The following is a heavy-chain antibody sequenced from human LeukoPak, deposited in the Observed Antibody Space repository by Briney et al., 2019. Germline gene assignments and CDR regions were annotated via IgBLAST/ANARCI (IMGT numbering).Heavy chain of an antibody. CDR2: MNPNSGNT. Sequence: ASVKVSCKASGYTFTSYDINWVRQATGQGLEWMGWMNPNSGNTGYAQKFQGRVTITRNTSISTAYMELSSLRSEDTAVYYCARGRSKTTKELPFIDYWGQGTLVTVSS. CDR3: ARGRSKTTKELPFIDY. J-gene: IGHJ4*02. CDR1: GYTFTSYD. V-gene: IGHV1-8*03. D-gene: IGHD1-1*01.